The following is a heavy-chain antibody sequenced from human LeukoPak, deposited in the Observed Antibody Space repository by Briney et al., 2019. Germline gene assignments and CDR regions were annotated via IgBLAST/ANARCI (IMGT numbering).Heavy chain of an antibody. CDR3: ARCIGSSSSARWFDP. J-gene: IGHJ5*02. V-gene: IGHV4-59*01. CDR1: GGSLSSYY. D-gene: IGHD6-6*01. CDR2: IYYRGST. Sequence: PSETLSLTCTVSGGSLSSYYWSWIRQPPGKGLEWIGYIYYRGSTSYNPSLRSRVTISVDTSKNQFSLKLSSVTAADTAVYYCARCIGSSSSARWFDPWGQGTLVTVSS.